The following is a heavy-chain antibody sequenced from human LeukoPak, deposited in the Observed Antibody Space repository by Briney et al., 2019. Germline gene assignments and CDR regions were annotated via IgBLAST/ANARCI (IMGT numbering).Heavy chain of an antibody. V-gene: IGHV3-9*01. Sequence: GGSLRLSCEASGFIFNDYAMHWVRQVPGKGLEWVSGISWNSGSIGYADSVKGRFTISRDSAKNSLYLQMNSLRAEDTAVYYCAGLSDDFDYWGQGTLVTVSS. D-gene: IGHD2/OR15-2a*01. CDR2: ISWNSGSI. CDR3: AGLSDDFDY. J-gene: IGHJ4*02. CDR1: GFIFNDYA.